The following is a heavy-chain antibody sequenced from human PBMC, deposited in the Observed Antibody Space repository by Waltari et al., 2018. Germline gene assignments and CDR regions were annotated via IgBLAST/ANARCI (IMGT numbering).Heavy chain of an antibody. CDR2: VDPEDGET. Sequence: EVLLVQSGAEVKQPGAALTISCKVSGYTFIDHYIHWVRQAPGKGLEWMGFVDPEDGETKYPGKFQGRVIITADTSTDTAYMELKSLKSDDTATYYCAKGDYGVNREFASWGQGTLLTVSS. J-gene: IGHJ5*01. D-gene: IGHD4-17*01. CDR1: GYTFIDHY. CDR3: AKGDYGVNREFAS. V-gene: IGHV1-69-2*01.